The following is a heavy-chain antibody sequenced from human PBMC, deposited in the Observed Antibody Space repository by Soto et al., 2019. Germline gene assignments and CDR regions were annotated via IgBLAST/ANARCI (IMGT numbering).Heavy chain of an antibody. CDR2: IRPSGGST. D-gene: IGHD3-10*01. CDR1: GYTLTSYY. V-gene: IGHV1-46*01. CDR3: AREYYYGSGSTFDY. J-gene: IGHJ4*02. Sequence: ASVRVSCKASGYTLTSYYMHWVRQAPGQGLEWMGIIRPSGGSTTYAQKFQGRVTMTRDTSTSTVYMQLSRLRSDDTAVYYCAREYYYGSGSTFDYWGQGTLVTVSS.